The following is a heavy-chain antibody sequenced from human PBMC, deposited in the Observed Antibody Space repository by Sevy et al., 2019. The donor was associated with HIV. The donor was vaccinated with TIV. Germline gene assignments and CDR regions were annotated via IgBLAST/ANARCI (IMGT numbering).Heavy chain of an antibody. CDR1: GFTFSTYT. V-gene: IGHV3-48*02. CDR3: AREAGVGPYYFDS. J-gene: IGHJ4*01. Sequence: GGSLRLSCAASGFTFSTYTMNWVRQAPGKGLEWVSYISSSGTIYYADSVKGQFTISRDNAKNSLYLQMNSLRDEDTAVYYCAREAGVGPYYFDSWGQEPWSPSPQ. CDR2: ISSSGTI. D-gene: IGHD3-16*01.